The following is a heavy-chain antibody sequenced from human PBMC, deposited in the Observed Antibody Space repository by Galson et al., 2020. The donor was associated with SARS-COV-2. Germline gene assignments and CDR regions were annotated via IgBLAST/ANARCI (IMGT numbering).Heavy chain of an antibody. J-gene: IGHJ4*01. Sequence: GESLKISCAVSGFTFSSYSMNWVRQAPGKGLEWDSYISSTRSTIKYADSVKGRFTISRDNAKNSLFLQMNSLRAEDTAVYYCARGWGCTGGSCYSDHWGHGTLVTVSS. D-gene: IGHD2-15*01. CDR3: ARGWGCTGGSCYSDH. CDR2: ISSTRSTI. CDR1: GFTFSSYS. V-gene: IGHV3-48*01.